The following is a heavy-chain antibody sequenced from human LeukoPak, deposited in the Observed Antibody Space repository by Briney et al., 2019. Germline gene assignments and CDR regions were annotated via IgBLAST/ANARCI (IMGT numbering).Heavy chain of an antibody. CDR2: IWYDGGNK. Sequence: GGSLRLSCAASGFTFSSYGMHWVRQAPGKGLEWVAVIWYDGGNKYYADSVKGRSTISRDNSKNTLYLQMNSLRAEDTAVYYCARVYDSSGYYPLRSDYWGQGTLVTVSS. CDR3: ARVYDSSGYYPLRSDY. CDR1: GFTFSSYG. J-gene: IGHJ4*02. V-gene: IGHV3-33*01. D-gene: IGHD3-22*01.